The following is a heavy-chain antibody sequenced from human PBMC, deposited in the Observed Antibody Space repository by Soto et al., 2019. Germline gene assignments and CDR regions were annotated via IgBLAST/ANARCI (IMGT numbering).Heavy chain of an antibody. D-gene: IGHD5-18*01. CDR1: GFTLNNYW. Sequence: XESLRLSCAASGFTLNNYWRRWVRQAPGKGLEWVANIKQDGSEKYYVDSVKGRFTISRDNAKNSLYLQMNSLRAEDTAVYYCARVGYSYGPTFDYWGQGTLVTVSS. CDR2: IKQDGSEK. V-gene: IGHV3-7*01. CDR3: ARVGYSYGPTFDY. J-gene: IGHJ4*02.